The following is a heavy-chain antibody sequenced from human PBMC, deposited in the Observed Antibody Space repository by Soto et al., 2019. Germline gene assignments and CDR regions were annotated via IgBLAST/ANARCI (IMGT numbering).Heavy chain of an antibody. V-gene: IGHV4-34*01. CDR2: INHSGST. CDR1: GGSFSGYY. Sequence: QVQLQQWGAGLLKPSETLSLTCAVYGGSFSGYYWSWIRQPPGKGLEWIGEINHSGSTNYNPSLTSRATISVDTSRTQFSLELSSVTAADTAVYYGARGVGGVAYSVIDIWGQGTMVTVSS. D-gene: IGHD3-3*01. CDR3: ARGVGGVAYSVIDI. J-gene: IGHJ3*02.